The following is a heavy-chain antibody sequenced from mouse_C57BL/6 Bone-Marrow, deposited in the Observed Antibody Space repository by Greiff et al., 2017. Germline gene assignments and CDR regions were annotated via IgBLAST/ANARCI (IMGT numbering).Heavy chain of an antibody. V-gene: IGHV1-69*01. CDR2: IDPSDSYT. Sequence: QVQLQQPGAELVMPGASVKLSCKASGYTFTSYWMHWVKQRPGQGLEWIGEIDPSDSYTNYNQKFKGKSTLTVDKSSSKAYMQLSSLTSEDSAVYYCAREGYGSVLFAYWGQGTLVTVSA. J-gene: IGHJ3*01. CDR3: AREGYGSVLFAY. CDR1: GYTFTSYW. D-gene: IGHD2-10*02.